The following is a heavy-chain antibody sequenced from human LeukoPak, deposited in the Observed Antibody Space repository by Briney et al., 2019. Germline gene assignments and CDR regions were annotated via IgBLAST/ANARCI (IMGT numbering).Heavy chain of an antibody. J-gene: IGHJ4*02. CDR1: GGSIRSSGYF. CDR3: ARQRDYYDSSGQSDSDS. CDR2: IYYGGTT. V-gene: IGHV4-39*01. D-gene: IGHD3-22*01. Sequence: SETLSLTCSVSGGSIRSSGYFWGWIRQPPGKALEWIGSIYYGGTTYYNPSLKSRVTISVDTSKKQFSLKLSSVTAADTAFYYCARQRDYYDSSGQSDSDSWGQGALVTVSS.